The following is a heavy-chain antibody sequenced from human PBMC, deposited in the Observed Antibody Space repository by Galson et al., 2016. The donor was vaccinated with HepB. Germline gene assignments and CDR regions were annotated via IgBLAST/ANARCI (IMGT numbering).Heavy chain of an antibody. Sequence: SLRLSCAASGFPFSSYSMNWVRQAPGKGLEWVSSISGSYYTNYADSVKGRLTISRDNAKNSVYLQINSLRAEDTAVYYCASDTLVVSRGVIFYMDAWGKGTTVTVAS. CDR2: ISGSYYT. J-gene: IGHJ6*03. D-gene: IGHD3-10*01. V-gene: IGHV3-21*01. CDR1: GFPFSSYS. CDR3: ASDTLVVSRGVIFYMDA.